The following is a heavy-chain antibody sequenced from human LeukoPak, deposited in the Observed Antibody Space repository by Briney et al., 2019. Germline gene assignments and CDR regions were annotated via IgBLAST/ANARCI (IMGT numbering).Heavy chain of an antibody. Sequence: TSVKVSCKASGVTFTSSAVRWVRQARGQRLVWIGWIVVGSGNTNYAQKFQERVTITRDMSTSADYIELSRLRSEDTAVCYCAGAYYYDSSGFYPDNGAFDIWGQGTMVTVSS. CDR3: AGAYYYDSSGFYPDNGAFDI. V-gene: IGHV1-58*01. CDR1: GVTFTSSA. D-gene: IGHD3-22*01. CDR2: IVVGSGNT. J-gene: IGHJ3*02.